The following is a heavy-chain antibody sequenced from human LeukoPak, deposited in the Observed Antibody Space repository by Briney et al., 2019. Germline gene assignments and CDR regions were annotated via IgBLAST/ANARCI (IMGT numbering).Heavy chain of an antibody. CDR1: GFTVSSNY. J-gene: IGHJ4*02. D-gene: IGHD5-18*01. CDR2: IYSGGST. Sequence: GGSLRLSCAASGFTVSSNYMSWVRQAPGKGLEWVSVIYSGGSTYYADSVKGRFTISRDNSKNTLYLQMNSLRAEDTAVYYCARDRSYGSYFDYWGQGTLVTVSS. V-gene: IGHV3-66*01. CDR3: ARDRSYGSYFDY.